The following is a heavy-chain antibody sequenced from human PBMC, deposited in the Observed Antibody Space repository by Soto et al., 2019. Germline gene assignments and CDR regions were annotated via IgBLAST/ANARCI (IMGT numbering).Heavy chain of an antibody. D-gene: IGHD4-17*01. Sequence: PSETLSLTCTVSGGSISSSSYYWGWIRQPPGKGLEWIGSIYYSGSTYYNPSLKSRVTISVDTSKNQFSLKLSSVTAADTAVYYCARCLGRYYGGNPHRNGMDVWGQGTTVTVSS. CDR1: GGSISSSSYY. J-gene: IGHJ6*02. V-gene: IGHV4-39*01. CDR3: ARCLGRYYGGNPHRNGMDV. CDR2: IYYSGST.